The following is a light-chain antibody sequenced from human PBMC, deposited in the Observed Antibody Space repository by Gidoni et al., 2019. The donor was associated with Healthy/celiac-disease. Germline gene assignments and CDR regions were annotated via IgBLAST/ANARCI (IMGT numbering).Light chain of an antibody. Sequence: DSQMTQSPSSLSASVGDRVTITCRASQSISSYLNWYQQKPGKAPKLLIYAASSLHSGVPSRFSGSGSGTDFTLSISSLQPEDFATYYCQQSYSTPRPFGQGTKVEIK. V-gene: IGKV1-39*01. CDR1: QSISSY. CDR3: QQSYSTPRP. J-gene: IGKJ1*01. CDR2: AAS.